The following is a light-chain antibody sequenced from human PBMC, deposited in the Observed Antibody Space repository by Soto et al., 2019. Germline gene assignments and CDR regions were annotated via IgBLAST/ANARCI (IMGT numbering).Light chain of an antibody. CDR1: SSNIGAGFD. Sequence: QSVLTQPPSVSGAPGQRLTISCAGTSSNIGAGFDVHWYQQLPGTAPKLLIFEGSKRPSGVSDRFSGSKSDNRASLTISGLQAEDEADYYCSSYAGSLTWVFGGGTKLTVL. CDR3: SSYAGSLTWV. J-gene: IGLJ3*02. CDR2: EGS. V-gene: IGLV1-40*01.